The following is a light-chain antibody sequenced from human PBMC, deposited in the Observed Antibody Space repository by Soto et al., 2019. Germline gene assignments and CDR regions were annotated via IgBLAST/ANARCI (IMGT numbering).Light chain of an antibody. CDR1: QRVSSY. CDR2: DAS. Sequence: EIVLTQSPANLSLSPGERATLSCMASQRVSSYLAWYQQKPGQAPRLLIYDASNRATGIPARFSGSGSGTDFTLTIISLEPEDFAVYYCQQRSNWPLFGPGTKVDIK. CDR3: QQRSNWPL. V-gene: IGKV3-11*01. J-gene: IGKJ3*01.